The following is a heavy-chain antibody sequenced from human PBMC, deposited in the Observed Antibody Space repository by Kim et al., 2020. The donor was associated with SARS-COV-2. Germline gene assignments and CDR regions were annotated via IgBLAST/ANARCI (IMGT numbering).Heavy chain of an antibody. J-gene: IGHJ5*02. CDR2: IYYSGST. V-gene: IGHV4-61*01. Sequence: SETLSLTRTVSGGSVSSGSYYWSWIRQPPGKGLEWIGYIYYSGSTNYNPSLKSRVTISVDTSKNQFSLKLSSVTAADTAVYYCARDGSEGLRSWYRFDPWGQGTLVTVSS. CDR1: GGSVSSGSYY. D-gene: IGHD6-13*01. CDR3: ARDGSEGLRSWYRFDP.